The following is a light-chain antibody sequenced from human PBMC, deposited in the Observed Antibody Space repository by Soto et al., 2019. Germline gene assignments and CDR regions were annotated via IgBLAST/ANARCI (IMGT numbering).Light chain of an antibody. CDR3: SSYKTSSTVVV. CDR1: SSDIGGYNY. V-gene: IGLV2-14*01. CDR2: GVS. Sequence: QSALTQPASVSGSPGQSITISCTGTSSDIGGYNYVSWYQQYPGKAPKLMIFGVSDRPSGVSNRFSGSKSGNTDSLTISGLQAEDEADYYCSSYKTSSTVVVFGGGTKLTVL. J-gene: IGLJ2*01.